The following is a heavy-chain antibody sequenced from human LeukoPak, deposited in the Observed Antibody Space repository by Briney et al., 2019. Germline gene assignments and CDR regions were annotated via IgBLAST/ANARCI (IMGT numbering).Heavy chain of an antibody. CDR3: ASRPYYHYGMDV. V-gene: IGHV4-39*01. CDR2: MYNGGST. J-gene: IGHJ6*02. CDR1: GGSISSSSYY. Sequence: SETLSLTCTVSGGSISSSSYYWGWIRQPPGKGLEWIGSMYNGGSTYYNPSLKSRVTISVDMSKNQFSLKLSSVTAADTAVYYCASRPYYHYGMDVWGQGTTVTVSS.